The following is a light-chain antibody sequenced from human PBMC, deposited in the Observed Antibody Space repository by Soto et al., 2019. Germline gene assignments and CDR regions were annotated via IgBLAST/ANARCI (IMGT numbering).Light chain of an antibody. J-gene: IGKJ1*01. V-gene: IGKV3-15*01. CDR2: GAS. CDR1: QSVSSS. Sequence: IVMTQSPATLSVSPGERATLSCRASQSVSSSLAWYQQIPGQAPRFLIYGASTRATGIPARFSGSGSGTEFTLTISSLQPDDFSAFYCQLYNSCPWTFGQGTQVDIK. CDR3: QLYNSCPWT.